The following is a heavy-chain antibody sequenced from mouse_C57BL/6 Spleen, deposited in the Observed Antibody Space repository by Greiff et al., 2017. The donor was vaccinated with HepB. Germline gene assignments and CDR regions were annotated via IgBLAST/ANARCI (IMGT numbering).Heavy chain of an antibody. Sequence: QVQLQQSGAELVKPGASVKISCKASGYAFSSYWMNWVKQRPGKGLEWIGQIYPGDGDTNYNGKFKGKATLTADKSSSTAYMQLSGLTSEDSAVYFCARSLYYDYDVNFDYWGQGTTLTVSS. CDR2: IYPGDGDT. D-gene: IGHD2-4*01. V-gene: IGHV1-80*01. CDR3: ARSLYYDYDVNFDY. J-gene: IGHJ2*01. CDR1: GYAFSSYW.